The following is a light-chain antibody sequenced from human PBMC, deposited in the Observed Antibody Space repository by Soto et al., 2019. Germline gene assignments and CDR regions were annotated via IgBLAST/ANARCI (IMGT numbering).Light chain of an antibody. V-gene: IGLV1-47*01. CDR1: SSNIGSNF. J-gene: IGLJ2*01. Sequence: QSVLTQPPSASGTPGQRVTISCSGSSSNIGSNFIYWYQQLPGTAPKLHIYRNNERPSGVPDRFSGSKSGTSASLAISGLRSEDEADYHCAAWDDSLSGVVFGGGTKLTVL. CDR2: RNN. CDR3: AAWDDSLSGVV.